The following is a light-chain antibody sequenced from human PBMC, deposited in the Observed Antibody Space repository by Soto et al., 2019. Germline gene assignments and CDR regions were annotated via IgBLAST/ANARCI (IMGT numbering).Light chain of an antibody. CDR1: QSVSNN. Sequence: IVMTQSPATLSVSPGERATLSCRASQSVSNNLAWYQQKPGQAPRLLIFGASTRATGIPVRFSGSGSGTEFTLTITSLQSEDFAVYYCQQYNNWPPWTFGQGTKVEIK. V-gene: IGKV3-15*01. CDR3: QQYNNWPPWT. CDR2: GAS. J-gene: IGKJ1*01.